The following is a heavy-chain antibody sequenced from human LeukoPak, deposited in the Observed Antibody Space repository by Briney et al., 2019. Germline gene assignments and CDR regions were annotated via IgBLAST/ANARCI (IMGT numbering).Heavy chain of an antibody. J-gene: IGHJ4*01. V-gene: IGHV3-23*01. D-gene: IGHD6-19*01. Sequence: GGSLRLSCAASGFTFSSYAMSWVRQAPGKGLEWVSAISGSGGSTYYADSVKGRFTISRDSSKNTVYLQMNRLRVEDTAVYYCTKDRVAVAGTSDYWGHGTLVTVSS. CDR3: TKDRVAVAGTSDY. CDR1: GFTFSSYA. CDR2: ISGSGGST.